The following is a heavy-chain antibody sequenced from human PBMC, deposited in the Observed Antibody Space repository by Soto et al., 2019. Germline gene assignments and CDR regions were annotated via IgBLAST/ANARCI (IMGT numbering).Heavy chain of an antibody. CDR3: EKGRGTIVVTDAYDI. D-gene: IGHD3-22*01. Sequence: PGGSLRLSCVGSGFSFDDYTMHWVRQAPGKGPEWVASLSWNSGFSGYADSVKGRFTISRDNAQSSVHLQMNNLRTEDTALYYCEKGRGTIVVTDAYDIWGQGTMVTV. J-gene: IGHJ3*02. CDR2: LSWNSGFS. V-gene: IGHV3-9*01. CDR1: GFSFDDYT.